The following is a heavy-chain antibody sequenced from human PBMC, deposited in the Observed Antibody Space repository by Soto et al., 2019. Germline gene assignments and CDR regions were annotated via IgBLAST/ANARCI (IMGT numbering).Heavy chain of an antibody. V-gene: IGHV4-39*01. CDR3: ARQGSYYYDSSGYQN. CDR2: IYYSGST. CDR1: GGSISSSSYY. D-gene: IGHD3-22*01. J-gene: IGHJ4*02. Sequence: QLQLQESGPGLVKPSETLSLTCTVSGGSISSSSYYWGWIRQPPGKGLEWIGSIYYSGSTYYNPSLKRRVTISVDTSKNQFSLKLSSVTAADTAVYYCARQGSYYYDSSGYQNWGQGTLVTVSS.